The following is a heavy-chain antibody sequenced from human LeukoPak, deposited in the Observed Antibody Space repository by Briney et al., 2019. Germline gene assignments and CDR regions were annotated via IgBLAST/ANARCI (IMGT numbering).Heavy chain of an antibody. J-gene: IGHJ3*02. CDR3: ARDQGQGDAFDI. CDR2: IYYSGST. V-gene: IGHV4-39*07. Sequence: PSETLSLTCTVSGGSISSSSYYWGWIRQPPGKGLEWIGSIYYSGSTYYNPSLKSRVTISVDTSKNQFSLKLSSVTAADTAVYYCARDQGQGDAFDIWGQGTMVTVSS. CDR1: GGSISSSSYY.